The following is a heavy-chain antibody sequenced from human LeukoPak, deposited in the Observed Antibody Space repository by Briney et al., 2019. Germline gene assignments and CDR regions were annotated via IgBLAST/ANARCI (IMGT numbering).Heavy chain of an antibody. CDR3: ARTNYYGSGKGYDY. CDR2: INHSGST. CDR1: GGSFSGYY. V-gene: IGHV4-34*01. J-gene: IGHJ4*02. Sequence: SETLSLTCAVYGGSFSGYYWSWIRQPPGKGLEWIGEINHSGSTNYNPSLKSRVTISVDTSKNQFSLKLSSVTAADTAVYYCARTNYYGSGKGYDYWGQGTLVTVSS. D-gene: IGHD3-10*01.